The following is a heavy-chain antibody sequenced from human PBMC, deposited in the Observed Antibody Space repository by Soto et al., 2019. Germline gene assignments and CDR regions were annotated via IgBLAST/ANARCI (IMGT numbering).Heavy chain of an antibody. Sequence: SETLSLTCTVSGGSISSSGYYWGWIRQPPGKGLEWIGSIYYSGSTYYNPSLKSRVTISVDTSKNQFSLKLSSVTAADTAVYYCARLAARPRLYYYYYGMDVWGQGTTVTVSS. CDR2: IYYSGST. CDR3: ARLAARPRLYYYYYGMDV. D-gene: IGHD6-6*01. CDR1: GGSISSSGYY. J-gene: IGHJ6*02. V-gene: IGHV4-39*01.